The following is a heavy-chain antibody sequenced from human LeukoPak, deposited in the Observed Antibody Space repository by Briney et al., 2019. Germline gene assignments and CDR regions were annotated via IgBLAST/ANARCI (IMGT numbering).Heavy chain of an antibody. J-gene: IGHJ4*02. CDR3: ARERDSSGCFDY. CDR2: ISSSGSTI. Sequence: GGSLRLSCAASGFTFSSYEMNWVRQAPGKGLEWVSYISSSGSTIYYADSVKGRFTISRDNAKNSLYLQMNSLRAEDTAVYYCARERDSSGCFDYWGQGTLVTVSS. V-gene: IGHV3-48*03. CDR1: GFTFSSYE. D-gene: IGHD6-19*01.